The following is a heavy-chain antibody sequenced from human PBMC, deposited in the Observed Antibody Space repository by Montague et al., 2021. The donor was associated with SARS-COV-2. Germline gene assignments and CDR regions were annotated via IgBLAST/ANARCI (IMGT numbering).Heavy chain of an antibody. CDR1: GGSISSDY. D-gene: IGHD3-16*01. V-gene: IGHV4-59*08. CDR3: ASHYDHSSRVDS. CDR2: VYYRGNT. J-gene: IGHJ4*02. Sequence: SETLSLTCTVSGGSISSDYWTWIRQPPGTGLEWIGFVYYRGNTYYNPSLRRRVTISVVTSSSHFPLTLSTVTAAATAIYYCASHYDHSSRVDSWGQGTLVTVSS.